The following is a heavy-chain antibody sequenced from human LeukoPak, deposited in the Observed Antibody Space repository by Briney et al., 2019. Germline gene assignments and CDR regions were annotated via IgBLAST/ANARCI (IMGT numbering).Heavy chain of an antibody. J-gene: IGHJ6*02. CDR1: EFTFSRYW. Sequence: PGGSLRLSCAGSEFTFSRYWLTWVRQAPGKELEWVANIKLDGSEKYYVDSVKDRFTTSRDNAKKSLYLQMNSLRVEDTAVCYCARGHYGMDVWGQGTTVTVSS. CDR3: ARGHYGMDV. V-gene: IGHV3-7*03. CDR2: IKLDGSEK.